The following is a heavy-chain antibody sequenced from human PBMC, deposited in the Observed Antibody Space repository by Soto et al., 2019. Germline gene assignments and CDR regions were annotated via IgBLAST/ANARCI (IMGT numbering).Heavy chain of an antibody. V-gene: IGHV1-2*02. J-gene: IGHJ6*02. CDR2: INPKTGVT. CDR3: ASISSSSYVYGLDV. Sequence: QVQPVQSGAEVKKPGASVKVSCKASGYHFTGYYMHWVRQALGQGLEWMGSINPKTGVTNYAQTFHGRVTMTRDTSITTAYMDLNSLRSDDTALYYCASISSSSYVYGLDVWGQWTTVTVSS. D-gene: IGHD6-6*01. CDR1: GYHFTGYY.